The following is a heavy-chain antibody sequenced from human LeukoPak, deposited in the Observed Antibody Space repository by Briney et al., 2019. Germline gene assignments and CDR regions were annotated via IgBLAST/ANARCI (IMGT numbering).Heavy chain of an antibody. J-gene: IGHJ4*02. CDR1: GGSFSGYY. Sequence: PSETLSLTCAVYGGSFSGYYWSWIRQPPGKGLEWIGEINHSGSTNYNPPLKSRVTISVDTSKNQFSLKLSSVTAADTAAYYCAGRKRGRFGLFDYWGQGTLVTVSS. D-gene: IGHD3-10*01. CDR2: INHSGST. CDR3: AGRKRGRFGLFDY. V-gene: IGHV4-34*01.